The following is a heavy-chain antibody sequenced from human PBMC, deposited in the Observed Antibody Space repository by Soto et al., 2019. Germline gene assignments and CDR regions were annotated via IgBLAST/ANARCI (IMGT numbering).Heavy chain of an antibody. D-gene: IGHD3-10*01. CDR2: INWDSSET. J-gene: IGHJ4*02. Sequence: GGSLRLSCAASGFNFGANTIHWVRQAPGKGLEWVSLINWDSSETYYADFVRGRFTISRDNSRNSVYLQLHSLRPEDTALYFCAKDTLWTMEFWGQGTLVTVSS. CDR3: AKDTLWTMEF. CDR1: GFNFGANT. V-gene: IGHV3-43*01.